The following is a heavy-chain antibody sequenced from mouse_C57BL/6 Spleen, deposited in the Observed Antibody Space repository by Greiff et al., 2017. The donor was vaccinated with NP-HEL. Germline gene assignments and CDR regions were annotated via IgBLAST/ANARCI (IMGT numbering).Heavy chain of an antibody. Sequence: QVQLQQPGAELVMPGASVKLSCKASGYTFTSYWMHWVKQRPGQGLEWIGEIDPSDSYTTYNQKFKGKSTLTVDKSSSTAYMQLSSLTSEDSAVYYCARSRITTVVEGDYYFDYWGQGTTLTVSS. CDR2: IDPSDSYT. V-gene: IGHV1-69*01. J-gene: IGHJ2*01. CDR3: ARSRITTVVEGDYYFDY. CDR1: GYTFTSYW. D-gene: IGHD1-1*01.